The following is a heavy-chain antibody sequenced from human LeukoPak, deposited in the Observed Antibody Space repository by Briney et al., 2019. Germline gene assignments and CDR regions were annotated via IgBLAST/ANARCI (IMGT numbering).Heavy chain of an antibody. CDR3: ARFSGYGALDFDY. Sequence: ASVKVSCKASGYTFTGYYMHWVRQAPGQGLEWMGWINPNSGGTNYAQKLQGRVTMTRDTSISTAYMELSRLRSDDTAVYYCARFSGYGALDFDYWGQGTLVTVSS. D-gene: IGHD5-12*01. CDR2: INPNSGGT. J-gene: IGHJ4*02. V-gene: IGHV1-2*02. CDR1: GYTFTGYY.